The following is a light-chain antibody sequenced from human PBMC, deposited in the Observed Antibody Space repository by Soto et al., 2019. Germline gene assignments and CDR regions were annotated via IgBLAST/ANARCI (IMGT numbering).Light chain of an antibody. Sequence: ETVLTQSPATLSLSPGERATLSCRASQSVSSYLAWYQQKPGQAPRLLIYDASNRATCIPARFSGSGSGTDFTLTISSLEPEDFAVYYCQQRSNWPPVTFGQGTLLEI. CDR2: DAS. V-gene: IGKV3-11*01. CDR1: QSVSSY. CDR3: QQRSNWPPVT. J-gene: IGKJ5*01.